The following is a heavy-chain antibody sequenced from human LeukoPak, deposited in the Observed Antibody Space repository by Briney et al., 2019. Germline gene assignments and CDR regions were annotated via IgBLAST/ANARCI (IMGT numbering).Heavy chain of an antibody. CDR1: GGSISSGSYY. J-gene: IGHJ4*02. V-gene: IGHV4-61*02. CDR3: ASSYYYDSSGYYDY. Sequence: SETLSLTCTVSGGSISSGSYYWSWIRQPAGKGLEWIGRIYNSGSTNYNPSLKSRVTISVDTSKNQFSLKLSSVTAADTAVYYCASSYYYDSSGYYDYWGQGTLVTVSS. D-gene: IGHD3-22*01. CDR2: IYNSGST.